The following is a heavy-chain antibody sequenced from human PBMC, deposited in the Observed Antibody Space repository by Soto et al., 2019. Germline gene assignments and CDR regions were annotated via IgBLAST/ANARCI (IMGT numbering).Heavy chain of an antibody. CDR3: ARDYQEPSPFDY. Sequence: ASVKVSCKASGYTFTSYGISWVRQAPGQGLEWMGWISAYNGNTNYAQKLQGRVTMTTDTSTSTAYMGLRSLRSDDTAVYYCARDYQEPSPFDYWGQGTLVTVSS. CDR2: ISAYNGNT. D-gene: IGHD1-26*01. CDR1: GYTFTSYG. J-gene: IGHJ4*02. V-gene: IGHV1-18*04.